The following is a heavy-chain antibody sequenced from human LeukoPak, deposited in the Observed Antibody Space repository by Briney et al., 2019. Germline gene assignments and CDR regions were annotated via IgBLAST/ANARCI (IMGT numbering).Heavy chain of an antibody. CDR3: ARVSSNFQPLYYFDY. Sequence: PGGSLRLSCAASGFTFSDYYMSWIRQAPGKGLEWVSYISSSGSTIYYADSVKGRFTIPRDNAKNSLYLQMNSLRAEDTAVYYCARVSSNFQPLYYFDYWGQGTLVTVSS. D-gene: IGHD4/OR15-4a*01. CDR2: ISSSGSTI. CDR1: GFTFSDYY. J-gene: IGHJ4*02. V-gene: IGHV3-11*04.